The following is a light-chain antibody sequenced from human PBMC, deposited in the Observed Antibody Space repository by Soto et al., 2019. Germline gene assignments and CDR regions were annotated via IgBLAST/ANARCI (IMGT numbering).Light chain of an antibody. V-gene: IGKV3D-15*01. CDR2: GAS. CDR3: QQYNNWLIT. Sequence: EIVLTQSPGTLSGSPGERVTVSCGASQRLSSNLAWYQQRPGQAPRLLIYGASSRATGTPDRFSGSGSGTEFTLTISRLQSEDFAVYYCQQYNNWLITFGQGTRLEIK. CDR1: QRLSSN. J-gene: IGKJ5*01.